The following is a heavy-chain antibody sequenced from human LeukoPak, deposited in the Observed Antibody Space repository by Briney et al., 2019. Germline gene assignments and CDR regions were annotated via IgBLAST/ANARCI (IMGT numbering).Heavy chain of an antibody. CDR1: GFTFSDYY. CDR3: ARVPGSYYYYYMDV. V-gene: IGHV3-11*04. Sequence: GGSLRLSCAASGFTFSDYYMSWIRQAPGKGLEWVSYISSSGSTIYYADSVKGRFTISGDNAKNSLYLQMNSLRAEDTAVYYCARVPGSYYYYYMDVWGKGTTVTVSS. CDR2: ISSSGSTI. J-gene: IGHJ6*03. D-gene: IGHD1-26*01.